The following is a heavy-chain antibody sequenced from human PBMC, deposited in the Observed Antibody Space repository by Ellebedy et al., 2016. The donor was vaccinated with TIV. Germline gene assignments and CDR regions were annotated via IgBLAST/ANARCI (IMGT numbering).Heavy chain of an antibody. J-gene: IGHJ4*02. CDR2: INPNSGGT. Sequence: AASVKVSCKASGYTFTGYYMHWVRQAPGQGLEWMGWINPNSGGTNYAQKFQGRVTMTRDTSISTAYMELSRLRYDETAVYYCARDDRSKITAAGTDDYWGQGTLVTVSS. D-gene: IGHD6-13*01. CDR1: GYTFTGYY. CDR3: ARDDRSKITAAGTDDY. V-gene: IGHV1-2*02.